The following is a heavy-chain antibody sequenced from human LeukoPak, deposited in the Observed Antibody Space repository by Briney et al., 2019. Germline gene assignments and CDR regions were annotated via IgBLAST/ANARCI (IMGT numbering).Heavy chain of an antibody. J-gene: IGHJ4*02. Sequence: GGSLRLSCAASGFTFSSYAMSWVRQAPGKGLEWVSAISGSGGSTYYADSVKGRFTISGDNSKNTLYLQMNSLRAEDTAVYYCANIYYGSGSYRSGFDYWGQGTLVTVSS. V-gene: IGHV3-23*01. CDR2: ISGSGGST. CDR3: ANIYYGSGSYRSGFDY. D-gene: IGHD3-10*01. CDR1: GFTFSSYA.